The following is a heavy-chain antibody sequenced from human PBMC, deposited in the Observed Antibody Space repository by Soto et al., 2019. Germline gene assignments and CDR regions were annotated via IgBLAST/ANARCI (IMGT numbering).Heavy chain of an antibody. J-gene: IGHJ5*02. D-gene: IGHD3-10*01. CDR1: GYTFTTYF. Sequence: ASVKVSCKASGYTFTTYFLHWVLQAPGQGLEWMGWINPNSGGTNYAQKFQGRVTMTRDTSISTAYMELSRLRSDDTAVYYCARTYYYGSGSSRGFDPWGQGTLVTVSS. CDR2: INPNSGGT. CDR3: ARTYYYGSGSSRGFDP. V-gene: IGHV1-2*02.